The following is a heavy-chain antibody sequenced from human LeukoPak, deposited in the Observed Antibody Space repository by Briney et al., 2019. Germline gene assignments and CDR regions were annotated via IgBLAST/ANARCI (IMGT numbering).Heavy chain of an antibody. CDR1: GYTFTGYY. D-gene: IGHD3-22*01. Sequence: ASVKVFCKASGYTFTGYYMHWVRQAPGQGLEWMGRINPNSGGTNYAQKFQGRVTMTRDTSISTAYMELSRLRSDDTAVYYCARSVGTMIVVFDYWGQGTLVTVSS. V-gene: IGHV1-2*06. CDR2: INPNSGGT. J-gene: IGHJ4*02. CDR3: ARSVGTMIVVFDY.